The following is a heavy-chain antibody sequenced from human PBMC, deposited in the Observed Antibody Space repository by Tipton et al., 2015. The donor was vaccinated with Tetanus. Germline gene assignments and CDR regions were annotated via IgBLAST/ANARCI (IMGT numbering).Heavy chain of an antibody. CDR1: GFTFDSYP. CDR2: VYTAGST. V-gene: IGHV3-53*01. CDR3: ARGPLGTGVFDY. D-gene: IGHD7-27*01. Sequence: SLRLSCAASGFTFDSYPMNWVRQAPGKGLEWVSTVYTAGSTYYAETVKGRFTISRDDSKNTLYLQMNSLRVEDTAVYYCARGPLGTGVFDYWGQGTLVSVST. J-gene: IGHJ4*02.